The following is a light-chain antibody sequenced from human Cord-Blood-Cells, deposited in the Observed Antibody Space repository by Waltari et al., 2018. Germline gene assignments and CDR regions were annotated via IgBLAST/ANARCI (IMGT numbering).Light chain of an antibody. V-gene: IGLV2-14*02. J-gene: IGLJ3*02. Sequence: QSALTQPASVSGSPGQSITISCTGPSSDVGSYNLVSWYQQHPGKAPKLMIYEVSNRPSGVSNRFSGSKSGNTASLTISGLQAEDEADYYCSSYTSSSTWVFGGGTKLTVL. CDR2: EVS. CDR1: SSDVGSYNL. CDR3: SSYTSSSTWV.